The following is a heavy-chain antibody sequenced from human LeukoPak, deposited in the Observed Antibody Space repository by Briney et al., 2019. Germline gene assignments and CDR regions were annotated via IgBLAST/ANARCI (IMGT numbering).Heavy chain of an antibody. Sequence: SETLSLTCIVSGDSISNYYWSWIRQPAGKGLEWIGRIYTSGSTNYNPSLKSRVTMSVDTSKNQFSLKLTSVTAADTAVYYCAREAAAGTFYFGYWGQGTLVTVSS. CDR3: AREAAAGTFYFGY. J-gene: IGHJ4*02. V-gene: IGHV4-4*07. CDR2: IYTSGST. D-gene: IGHD6-13*01. CDR1: GDSISNYY.